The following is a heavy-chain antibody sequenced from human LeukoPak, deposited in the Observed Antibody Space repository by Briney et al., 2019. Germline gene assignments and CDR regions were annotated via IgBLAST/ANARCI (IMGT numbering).Heavy chain of an antibody. CDR1: GFSFSGYV. V-gene: IGHV3-23*01. D-gene: IGHD2-8*01. Sequence: GGSLRLSCAASGFSFSGYVMSWVRQAPGKGLEWVSVISRSGDYTNYADSVKGRFTISRDNSKNTLSLQMSSLRAGDTAIYYCAKDRACTTWGQGTLVTVSS. J-gene: IGHJ5*02. CDR2: ISRSGDYT. CDR3: AKDRACTT.